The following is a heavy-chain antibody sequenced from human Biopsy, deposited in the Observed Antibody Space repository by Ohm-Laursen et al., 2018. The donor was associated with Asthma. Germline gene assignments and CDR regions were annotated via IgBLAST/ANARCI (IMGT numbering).Heavy chain of an antibody. D-gene: IGHD4-17*01. CDR2: IYSGGTS. Sequence: SLRLSCAASGFAVSRDHMFWVRQAPGKGLEWVSVIYSGGTSHTADSVRGRFTISRDNSKNTLYLQMNSLRAEDTAVYYCATFPYGDYLPLDYWGQGTLVTVST. CDR3: ATFPYGDYLPLDY. V-gene: IGHV3-53*01. CDR1: GFAVSRDH. J-gene: IGHJ4*02.